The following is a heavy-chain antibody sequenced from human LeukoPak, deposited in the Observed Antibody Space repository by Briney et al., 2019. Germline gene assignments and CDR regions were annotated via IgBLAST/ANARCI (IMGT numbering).Heavy chain of an antibody. CDR3: ARGSRNHFDF. D-gene: IGHD2-15*01. Sequence: ASVTVSCKASGGTLSNYAISWVRQAPGQGLEWMGWINPNSGGTNYAQKFQGRVTMTRDTSITTAYTELSSLRYDDTAVYYCARGSRNHFDFWGQGTLVTVSS. V-gene: IGHV1-2*02. CDR2: INPNSGGT. CDR1: GGTLSNYA. J-gene: IGHJ4*02.